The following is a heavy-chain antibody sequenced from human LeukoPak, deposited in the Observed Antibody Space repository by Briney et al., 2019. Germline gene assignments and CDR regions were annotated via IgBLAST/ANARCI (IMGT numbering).Heavy chain of an antibody. CDR2: NIPIFGTA. D-gene: IGHD6-19*01. CDR3: ARLLAVANTPDDY. J-gene: IGHJ4*02. V-gene: IGHV1-69*13. Sequence: ASVKVSCKASGGTFSSYAISWVRQAPGQGLEWMGGNIPIFGTANYAQKFQGRVMITADESTSTAYMELSSLRSEDTAVYYCARLLAVANTPDDYWGQGTLVTVSS. CDR1: GGTFSSYA.